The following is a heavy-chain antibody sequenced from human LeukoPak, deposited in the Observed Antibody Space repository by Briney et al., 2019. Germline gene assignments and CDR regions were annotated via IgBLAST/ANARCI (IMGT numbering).Heavy chain of an antibody. V-gene: IGHV1-18*01. CDR3: ARVCGYCGGNWPAEDY. CDR1: GYTFISYG. Sequence: ASVKVSCKASGYTFISYGISWVRQAPGQGLEWMGWISTYNADTKYAQNLQDRVTMTTDTSTSTAYMELRSLRSDDTAVYYCARVCGYCGGNWPAEDYWGQGTLVTVSS. CDR2: ISTYNADT. D-gene: IGHD2-21*01. J-gene: IGHJ4*02.